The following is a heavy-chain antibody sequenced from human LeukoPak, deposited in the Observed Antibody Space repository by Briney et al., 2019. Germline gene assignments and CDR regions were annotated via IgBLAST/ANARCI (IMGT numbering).Heavy chain of an antibody. CDR3: AKYTSGTSYRGLDQ. D-gene: IGHD3-10*01. Sequence: GGSLRLSCAASGFTFSDYYMSWIRQAPGKGLEWVSYISSSYTNYADSVKGRFTISRDDSKNTVYLQMNSLRAEDTAVYSCAKYTSGTSYRGLDQWGHGTLVTVSS. J-gene: IGHJ4*01. CDR1: GFTFSDYY. V-gene: IGHV3-11*03. CDR2: ISSSYT.